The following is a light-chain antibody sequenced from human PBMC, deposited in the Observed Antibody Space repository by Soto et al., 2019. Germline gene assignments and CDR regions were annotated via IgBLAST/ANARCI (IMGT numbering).Light chain of an antibody. V-gene: IGLV2-23*02. Sequence: QSALTQPASVSGSPGQSITISCTGTSGDVGTYSLVSWYQHHPGKAPKLMIYEVTKRPSGVSNRFSGSKSGNTASLTFSGLHDEDEDDYYCSSSGSSISVVFGAGTKLTVL. CDR1: SGDVGTYSL. CDR2: EVT. CDR3: SSSGSSISVV. J-gene: IGLJ2*01.